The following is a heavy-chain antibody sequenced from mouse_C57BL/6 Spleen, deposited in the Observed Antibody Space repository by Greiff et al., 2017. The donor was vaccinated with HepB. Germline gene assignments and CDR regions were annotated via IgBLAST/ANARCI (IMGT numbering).Heavy chain of an antibody. CDR1: GYTFTSYW. V-gene: IGHV1-5*01. Sequence: EVKLVESGTVLARPGASVKMSCKTSGYTFTSYWMHWVKQRPGQGLEWIGAIYPGNSDTSYNQKFKGKAKLTAVTSASTAYMELSSLTNEDSAVYYCTRSEDYYGSRDWYFDVWGTGTTVTVSS. CDR3: TRSEDYYGSRDWYFDV. CDR2: IYPGNSDT. D-gene: IGHD1-1*01. J-gene: IGHJ1*03.